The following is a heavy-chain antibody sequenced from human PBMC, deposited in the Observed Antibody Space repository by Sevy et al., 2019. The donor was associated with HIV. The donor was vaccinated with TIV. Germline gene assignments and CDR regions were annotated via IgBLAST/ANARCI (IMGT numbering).Heavy chain of an antibody. Sequence: SQTLSLTCAISGDIVSSNSAAWNWIRQSPSRGLEWLGRTYYRSKWYSNYAVSVKSRITINPDTSKNQFSLQLNSVTPDDTAVYYCARDRGSSLDWFDPWGQGTLVTVSS. D-gene: IGHD6-13*01. J-gene: IGHJ5*02. CDR3: ARDRGSSLDWFDP. CDR2: TYYRSKWYS. CDR1: GDIVSSNSAA. V-gene: IGHV6-1*01.